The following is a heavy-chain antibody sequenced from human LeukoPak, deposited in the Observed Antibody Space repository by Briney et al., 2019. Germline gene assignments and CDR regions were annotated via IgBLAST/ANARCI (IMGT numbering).Heavy chain of an antibody. Sequence: PGGSLRLSSAASRFTVSTYGMPWVRQAPDKGLEWVAVISYDGTNKYYGDSVKGRFTISRDNSKNTVYLQMNSLSVEGTAVYYCAKDFMAVAATAGSFDYWGQGTLVTVSS. J-gene: IGHJ4*02. V-gene: IGHV3-30*18. CDR2: ISYDGTNK. CDR1: RFTVSTYG. D-gene: IGHD6-19*01. CDR3: AKDFMAVAATAGSFDY.